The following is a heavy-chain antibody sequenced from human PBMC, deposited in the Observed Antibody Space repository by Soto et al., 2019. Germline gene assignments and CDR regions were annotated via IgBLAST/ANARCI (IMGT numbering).Heavy chain of an antibody. J-gene: IGHJ4*02. CDR3: TRGAITAASAFDY. Sequence: GGSMRLSSAACGFTFSSYTMTWVRQAPGKGLEWVSSISSSSSYIYYADSVKGRFTISRDNAKNSLSLQMNSLRAEDTAVYYCTRGAITAASAFDYCGQGTLVTVSS. CDR2: ISSSSSYI. CDR1: GFTFSSYT. D-gene: IGHD2-2*01. V-gene: IGHV3-21*01.